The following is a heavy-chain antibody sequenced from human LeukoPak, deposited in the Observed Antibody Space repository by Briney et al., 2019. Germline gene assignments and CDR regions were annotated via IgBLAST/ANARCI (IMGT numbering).Heavy chain of an antibody. J-gene: IGHJ5*02. Sequence: ASVEVSCKASGYTCTSYGISWVRQAPGQGLEWMGWNSAYNGNTNYAQKLQGRVTMTTDTSTSTAYMELRSLRSDDTAVYYCARGATPYYDSGPWGQGTLVTVSS. CDR2: NSAYNGNT. CDR3: ARGATPYYDSGP. CDR1: GYTCTSYG. V-gene: IGHV1-18*01. D-gene: IGHD3-22*01.